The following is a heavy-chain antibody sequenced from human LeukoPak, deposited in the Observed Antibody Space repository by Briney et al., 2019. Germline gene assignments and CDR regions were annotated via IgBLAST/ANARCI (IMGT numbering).Heavy chain of an antibody. CDR1: GYTFTSYY. D-gene: IGHD3-10*01. J-gene: IGHJ4*02. Sequence: ASVKVSCKASGYTFTSYYMHWVRQAPGQGLEWMGIINPSGGSTSYAQKFQGRVTMTRDMSTSTVYMELSSLRSEDTAVYYCARGSLRDPTHYRELRLPVHYWGQGTLVTVSS. V-gene: IGHV1-46*01. CDR3: ARGSLRDPTHYRELRLPVHY. CDR2: INPSGGST.